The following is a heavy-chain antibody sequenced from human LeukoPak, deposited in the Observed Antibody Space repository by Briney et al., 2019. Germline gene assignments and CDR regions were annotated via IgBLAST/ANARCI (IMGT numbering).Heavy chain of an antibody. Sequence: SETLSLTCAVYGGSFSGYYWSWIRQPPGKGLEWIGEINHSGSTNYNPSLKSRVTISVDTSKNQFSLKLSSVTAADTAVYYCARGYSGNITDRDAFDIWGQGTMVTVSS. J-gene: IGHJ3*02. CDR2: INHSGST. D-gene: IGHD1-26*01. CDR1: GGSFSGYY. CDR3: ARGYSGNITDRDAFDI. V-gene: IGHV4-34*01.